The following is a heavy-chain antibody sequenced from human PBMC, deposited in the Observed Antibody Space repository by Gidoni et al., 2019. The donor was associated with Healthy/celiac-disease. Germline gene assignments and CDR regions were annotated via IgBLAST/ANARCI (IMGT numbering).Heavy chain of an antibody. CDR1: GFTFSSYS. Sequence: EVQLVESGGGLVKPGGSLRLSCAASGFTFSSYSMNWVRQAPGKGLEWVSSISSSSSYIYYADSVKGRFTISRDNAKNSLYLQMNSLRAEDTAVYYCARFTRGSGSYYNGEDYWGQGTLVTVSS. J-gene: IGHJ4*02. CDR3: ARFTRGSGSYYNGEDY. D-gene: IGHD3-10*01. CDR2: ISSSSSYI. V-gene: IGHV3-21*01.